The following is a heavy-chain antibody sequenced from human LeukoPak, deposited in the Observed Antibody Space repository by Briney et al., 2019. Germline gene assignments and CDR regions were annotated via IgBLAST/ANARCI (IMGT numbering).Heavy chain of an antibody. Sequence: ASVKVSCKASGYTFTSYDINWVRQATGQGLEWMGWMNPNSGNTGYAQKFQGRVTMTRNTSISTAYMELSSLRSEDTAVYYCARLRLSYFGWIDYYYYYYMDVWGKGTTVTVSS. CDR3: ARLRLSYFGWIDYYYYYYMDV. J-gene: IGHJ6*03. CDR2: MNPNSGNT. V-gene: IGHV1-8*01. D-gene: IGHD3-10*01. CDR1: GYTFTSYD.